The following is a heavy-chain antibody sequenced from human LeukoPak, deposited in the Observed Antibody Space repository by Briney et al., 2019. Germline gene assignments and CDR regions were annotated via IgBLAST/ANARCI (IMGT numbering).Heavy chain of an antibody. D-gene: IGHD3-9*01. CDR3: ARTYYDIAGYYYGMDV. CDR2: IYYSGST. Sequence: PSETLALTCTVSGGSISSYYWSWIRQPPGKGLEGIGYIYYSGSTNYNPSLKSRVTISVDTSKNQFSLKLSSVTAADTAVYYCARTYYDIAGYYYGMDVWGQGTTVTVSS. CDR1: GGSISSYY. J-gene: IGHJ6*02. V-gene: IGHV4-59*01.